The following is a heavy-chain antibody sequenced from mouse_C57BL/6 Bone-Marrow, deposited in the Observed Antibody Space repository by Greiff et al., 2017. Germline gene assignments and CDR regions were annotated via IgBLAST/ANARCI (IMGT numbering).Heavy chain of an antibody. CDR3: ERHGWLLPWFAY. J-gene: IGHJ3*01. Sequence: DVMLVESGGGLVKPGGSLKLSCAASGFTFTSYTMSWVRQTPEKSLEWVATISAGGGNTYYPDSVKGRFTISRDNAKNTLYLQLSRRRSEDTALDDCERHGWLLPWFAYWGQGTLVTVSA. V-gene: IGHV5-9*01. D-gene: IGHD2-3*01. CDR1: GFTFTSYT. CDR2: ISAGGGNT.